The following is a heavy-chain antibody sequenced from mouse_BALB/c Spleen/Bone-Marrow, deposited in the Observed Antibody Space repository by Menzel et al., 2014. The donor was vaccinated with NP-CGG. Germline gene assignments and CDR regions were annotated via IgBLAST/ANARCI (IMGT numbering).Heavy chain of an antibody. Sequence: EVHLVESGAELVKPGAPVKLSCTASGFNIKDTYMHWVKQRPEQGLEWIGRIDPANGNTKYDPKFQGKATITADTSSNTAYLQLSSLTSEDTAVYYCARPIFLWGQGTSVTVSS. CDR1: GFNIKDTY. CDR2: IDPANGNT. CDR3: ARPIFL. J-gene: IGHJ4*01. V-gene: IGHV14-3*02.